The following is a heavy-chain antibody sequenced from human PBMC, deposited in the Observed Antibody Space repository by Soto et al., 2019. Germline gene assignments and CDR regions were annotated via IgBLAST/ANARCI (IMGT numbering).Heavy chain of an antibody. CDR1: GDSITSNNHY. D-gene: IGHD4-17*01. CDR2: VYSRGST. Sequence: SETLSLTCTVSGDSITSNNHYWVWIRQPPGKGLEWIGAVYSRGSTYYNPSLKSRVSMSVDTSKNQFSLNVSSVTAADTALYFCARQYTVTVSYLDYWGLGTLVTV. J-gene: IGHJ4*02. CDR3: ARQYTVTVSYLDY. V-gene: IGHV4-39*01.